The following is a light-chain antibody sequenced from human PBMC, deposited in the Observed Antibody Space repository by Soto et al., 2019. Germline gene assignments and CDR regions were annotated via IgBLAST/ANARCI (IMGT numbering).Light chain of an antibody. Sequence: QSALTQPASVSGSPGQSITISCTGTSSDVGGYNYVSWYQQHPGKAPKLMIYEVSNRPSGVSNRFSGSKSGNTASLTISGLRAEDEADYYCSSYVNYNTFVIFGGGTKLTVL. CDR2: EVS. CDR1: SSDVGGYNY. V-gene: IGLV2-14*01. CDR3: SSYVNYNTFVI. J-gene: IGLJ2*01.